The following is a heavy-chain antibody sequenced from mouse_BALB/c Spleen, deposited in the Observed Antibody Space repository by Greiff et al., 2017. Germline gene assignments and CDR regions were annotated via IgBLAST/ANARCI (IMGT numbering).Heavy chain of an antibody. CDR2: ISDGGSYT. D-gene: IGHD2-1*01. J-gene: IGHJ3*01. V-gene: IGHV5-4*02. Sequence: EVNVVESGGGLVKPGGSLKLSCAASGFTFSDYYMYWVRQTPEKRLEWVATISDGGSYTYYPDSVKGRFTISRDNAKNNLYLQMSSLKSEDTAMYYCARDHGNYLAWFAYWGQGTLVTVSA. CDR1: GFTFSDYY. CDR3: ARDHGNYLAWFAY.